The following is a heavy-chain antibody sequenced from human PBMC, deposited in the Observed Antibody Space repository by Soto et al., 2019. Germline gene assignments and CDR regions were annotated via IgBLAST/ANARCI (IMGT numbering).Heavy chain of an antibody. CDR2: IYPGDSDT. V-gene: IGHV5-51*01. Sequence: PGESLKISCKGSGYSFTSYWIGWVRQMPGKGLEWMGIIYPGDSDTRYSPSFQGQVTISADKSISTAYLQWSSLKASDTAMYYCARLITGTYYYYYGMDVWGQGXTVTVYS. CDR1: GYSFTSYW. CDR3: ARLITGTYYYYYGMDV. J-gene: IGHJ6*02. D-gene: IGHD1-20*01.